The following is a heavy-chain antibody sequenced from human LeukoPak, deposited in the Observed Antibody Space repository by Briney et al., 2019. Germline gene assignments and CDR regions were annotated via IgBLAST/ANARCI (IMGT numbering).Heavy chain of an antibody. V-gene: IGHV5-51*01. Sequence: GVPMKISCKGSGYRFTSYWIGWVRPMPGKGRDWMGIIYPGDSDTRYSPSFQGQVTISADKSISTAYLQWSSLKASDTAMYYCARNSYYDSIGYPDYWGQGTLVTVSS. D-gene: IGHD3-22*01. CDR1: GYRFTSYW. CDR3: ARNSYYDSIGYPDY. J-gene: IGHJ4*02. CDR2: IYPGDSDT.